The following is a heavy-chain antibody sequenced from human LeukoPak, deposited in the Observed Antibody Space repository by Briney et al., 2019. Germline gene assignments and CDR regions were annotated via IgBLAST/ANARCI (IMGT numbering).Heavy chain of an antibody. J-gene: IGHJ4*02. D-gene: IGHD3-22*01. CDR1: GFTFINYA. CDR3: AKHRDNGDSSGYYDFEF. V-gene: IGHV3-23*01. CDR2: TGASGVTT. Sequence: GGSLRLSCAASGFTFINYAMSWVRQAPGKGLEWVSGTGASGVTTHYADSVRGRFSLSRDNAKNTVHLQMNSLRAEDTALYYCAKHRDNGDSSGYYDFEFWGQGTLVTLSS.